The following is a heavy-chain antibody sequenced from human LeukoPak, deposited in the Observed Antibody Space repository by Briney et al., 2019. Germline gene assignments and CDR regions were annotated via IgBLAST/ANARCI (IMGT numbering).Heavy chain of an antibody. CDR2: IWYDGSNK. J-gene: IGHJ4*02. Sequence: GGSLRLPCAASGFTFSSYGMHWVRQAPGKGLEWVAVIWYDGSNKYYADSVKGRFTISRDNSKNTLYLQMNSLRAEDTAVYYCARDRGVGSSQKGILIFDYWGQGTLVTVSS. CDR3: ARDRGVGSSQKGILIFDY. V-gene: IGHV3-33*01. D-gene: IGHD6-13*01. CDR1: GFTFSSYG.